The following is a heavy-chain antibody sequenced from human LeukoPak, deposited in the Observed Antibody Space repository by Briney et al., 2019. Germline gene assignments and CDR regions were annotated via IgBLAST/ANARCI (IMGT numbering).Heavy chain of an antibody. CDR1: GYSLSRGHY. Sequence: SETLSLTCSVSGYSLSRGHYWAWIRQPPGRGLEWIGTVYHIGNTYYNPSLESRASMSVDTSTNEFSLTLKSVTAADTAVYYCARAGWIITSAIDYWGQGALVTVSS. V-gene: IGHV4-38-2*02. D-gene: IGHD3-22*01. CDR3: ARAGWIITSAIDY. CDR2: VYHIGNT. J-gene: IGHJ4*02.